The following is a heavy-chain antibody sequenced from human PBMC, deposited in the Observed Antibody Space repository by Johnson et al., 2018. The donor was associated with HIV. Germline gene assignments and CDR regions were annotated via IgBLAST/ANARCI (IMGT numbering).Heavy chain of an antibody. J-gene: IGHJ3*02. V-gene: IGHV3-48*04. Sequence: VQLVESGGVVVQPGGSLRLSCAASGFTFSGYGIHWVRQAPGKGLEWVSYISTSGDTTYYADSVKGRFTISRDTAENSLYLQMNSLRVEATAVYYCAKVRRPGGVRDVFDIWGQGTTVTVSS. CDR2: ISTSGDTT. CDR1: GFTFSGYG. CDR3: AKVRRPGGVRDVFDI. D-gene: IGHD2-8*02.